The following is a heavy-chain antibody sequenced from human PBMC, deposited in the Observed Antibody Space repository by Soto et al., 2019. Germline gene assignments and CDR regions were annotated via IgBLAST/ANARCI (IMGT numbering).Heavy chain of an antibody. CDR3: ARGRDCRGGSCYADY. Sequence: EVQLVESGGGLVKPGGSLRLSCAASGFTFSASSMNWVRQAPGKGLEWVSSISSSGNVIYYADSVKGRFTISRDNAKNSLYLQMNSLRADDSAVYYCARGRDCRGGSCYADYWGQGTLVTVSS. D-gene: IGHD2-15*01. CDR1: GFTFSASS. V-gene: IGHV3-21*01. J-gene: IGHJ4*02. CDR2: ISSSGNVI.